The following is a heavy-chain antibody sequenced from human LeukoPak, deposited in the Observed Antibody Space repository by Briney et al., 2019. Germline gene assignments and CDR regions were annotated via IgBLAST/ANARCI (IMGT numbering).Heavy chain of an antibody. CDR1: GFSFSTYA. J-gene: IGHJ4*02. Sequence: PGGSLRLSCAASGFSFSTYAMTWVRQAPGKGLGWVSSISGSGDKTYYAESVKGRFTISRDNSKNTLFLQMNSLRAANTAIFYCAKRSAYTTGWFFDLWGQGILVTVSS. CDR3: AKRSAYTTGWFFDL. CDR2: ISGSGDKT. D-gene: IGHD6-19*01. V-gene: IGHV3-23*01.